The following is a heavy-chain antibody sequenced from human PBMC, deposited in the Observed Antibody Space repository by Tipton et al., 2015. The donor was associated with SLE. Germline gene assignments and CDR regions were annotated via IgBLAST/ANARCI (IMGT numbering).Heavy chain of an antibody. D-gene: IGHD2/OR15-2a*01. J-gene: IGHJ4*01. CDR2: IWYDGSNK. V-gene: IGHV3-30*02. Sequence: GSLRLSCAASGFTFSYYWMHWARQAPGKGLEWLAFIWYDGSNKEYADSVKGRFTISRDNSKNTLYLLMSSLRVEDTAVYYCVKEEAVSGHIDYWGQGTLVTVSS. CDR1: GFTFSYYW. CDR3: VKEEAVSGHIDY.